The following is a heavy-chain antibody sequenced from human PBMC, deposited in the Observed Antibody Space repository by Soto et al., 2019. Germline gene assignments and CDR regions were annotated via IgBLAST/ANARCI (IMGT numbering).Heavy chain of an antibody. CDR1: GFTFSSYA. Sequence: PGGSLRLSCAVSGFTFSSYAMSWVRQAPGKGLEWVSAISGSGGSTYYADSVKGRFTISRDNSKNTLYLQMNSLRAEDTAVYYCAKGTLPGYCSGGSCYFEVTTLDYWGQGTLVTVSS. J-gene: IGHJ4*02. CDR3: AKGTLPGYCSGGSCYFEVTTLDY. D-gene: IGHD2-15*01. V-gene: IGHV3-23*01. CDR2: ISGSGGST.